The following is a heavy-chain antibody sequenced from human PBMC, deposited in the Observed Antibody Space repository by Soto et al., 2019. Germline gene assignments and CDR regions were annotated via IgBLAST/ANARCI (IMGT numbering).Heavy chain of an antibody. Sequence: GGSLRLSCAASGFTFSSYGMHWVRQAPGKGLEWVAVIWYDGSNKYYADSVKGRFTISRDNSKHTLYLQMNSLRAEDTAVYYCAREVVVVVAATPRIWFDPWGQGTLVTVSS. V-gene: IGHV3-33*01. CDR3: AREVVVVVAATPRIWFDP. CDR1: GFTFSSYG. J-gene: IGHJ5*02. D-gene: IGHD2-15*01. CDR2: IWYDGSNK.